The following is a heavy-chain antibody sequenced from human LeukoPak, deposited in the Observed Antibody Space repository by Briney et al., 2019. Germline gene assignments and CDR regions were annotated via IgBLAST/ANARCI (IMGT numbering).Heavy chain of an antibody. CDR1: GYSFTSYW. CDR2: IYPGDSDT. Sequence: GESLKICCKGSGYSFTSYWSGWVRQMPGEGLEWMGIIYPGDSDTRYSPSFQGQVTISAEKSISTAYLQWSSLKASDTALYYCASRKKGMATAGFDYWGQGTLVTVSS. D-gene: IGHD5-24*01. CDR3: ASRKKGMATAGFDY. J-gene: IGHJ4*02. V-gene: IGHV5-51*01.